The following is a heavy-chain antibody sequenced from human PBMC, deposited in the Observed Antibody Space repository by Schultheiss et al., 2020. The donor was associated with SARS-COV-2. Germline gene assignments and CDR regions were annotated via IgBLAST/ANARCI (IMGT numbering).Heavy chain of an antibody. CDR3: AIGGIAAAGLYYYYYYGMDV. D-gene: IGHD6-13*01. V-gene: IGHV1-2*02. CDR1: GYTFTAYY. Sequence: ASVKVSCKASGYTFTAYYMHWVRQAPGQGLEWMGWVNPNSSGTKSVKKFQGRVTMTEDTSTDTAYMELSSLRSEDTAVYYCAIGGIAAAGLYYYYYYGMDVWGQGTTVTVSS. CDR2: VNPNSSGT. J-gene: IGHJ6*02.